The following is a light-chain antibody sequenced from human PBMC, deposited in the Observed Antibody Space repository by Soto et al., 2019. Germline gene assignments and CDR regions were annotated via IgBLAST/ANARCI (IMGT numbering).Light chain of an antibody. CDR1: QSVSSY. Sequence: EIVLTQSPATLSLSPGEIATLSFRASQSVSSYLAWYQQKPGQGPRLLIYGASNRATGIPARFSGSGSGTDFTLTISSLEPEDFVVYYCQQRSSWPLITFGRGTRLEIK. CDR3: QQRSSWPLIT. CDR2: GAS. J-gene: IGKJ5*01. V-gene: IGKV3-11*01.